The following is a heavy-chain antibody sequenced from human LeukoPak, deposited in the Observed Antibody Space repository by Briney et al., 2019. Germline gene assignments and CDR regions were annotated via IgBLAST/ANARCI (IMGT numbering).Heavy chain of an antibody. J-gene: IGHJ4*02. Sequence: PGGSLRLSCAASGFTFSSYGMHWVRQAPGKGLEWVAFIRYDGSNKYYADSVKGRFTISRDNSKNTLYLQMNSLRAEDTAVYYCAKVRGIAVAAVLDYWGQGTLVTVSS. CDR1: GFTFSSYG. CDR3: AKVRGIAVAAVLDY. CDR2: IRYDGSNK. V-gene: IGHV3-30*02. D-gene: IGHD6-19*01.